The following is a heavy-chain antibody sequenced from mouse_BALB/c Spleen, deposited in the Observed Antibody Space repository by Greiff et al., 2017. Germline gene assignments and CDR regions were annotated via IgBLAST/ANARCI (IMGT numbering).Heavy chain of an antibody. CDR1: GYTFTSYW. V-gene: IGHV1-69*02. D-gene: IGHD4-1*01. CDR3: ARKGDWDDIYAMDY. J-gene: IGHJ4*01. CDR2: IDPSDSYT. Sequence: QVQLQQPGAELVKPGASVKLSCKASGYTFTSYWMRWVKQRPGGGLEWIGEIDPSDSYTNYNQKFKGKATLTVDKSSSTSYLQLNSLTSEDSAVYYCARKGDWDDIYAMDYWGQGTSVTVSS.